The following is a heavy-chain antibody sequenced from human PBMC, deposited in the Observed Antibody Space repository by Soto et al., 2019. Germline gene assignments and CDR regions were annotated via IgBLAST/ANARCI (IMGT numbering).Heavy chain of an antibody. D-gene: IGHD2-15*01. CDR2: IWFDGSNK. CDR3: ARGQLPAATTYFDF. Sequence: HPRGSLRLSCAASGFTFSSYAIHWVRQAPGKGLEWVAIIWFDGSNKYYADSVKGRFSISRDNSKNTLFLQMDSLRAEDTAVYYCARGQLPAATTYFDFWGQGTLVTVSS. J-gene: IGHJ4*02. V-gene: IGHV3-33*01. CDR1: GFTFSSYA.